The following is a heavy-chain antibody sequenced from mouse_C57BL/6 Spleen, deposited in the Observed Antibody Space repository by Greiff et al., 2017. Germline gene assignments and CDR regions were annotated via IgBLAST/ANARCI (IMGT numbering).Heavy chain of an antibody. D-gene: IGHD2-4*01. Sequence: ESGPGLVKPSQSLSITCSVTGYSITSGYYWNWIRQFPGNKLEWMGYISYDGSNNYNPSLKNRISITRDTSKNQFFLKLNSVTTEDTATYYCARTYDYDLYWYFDVWGTGTTVTVSS. CDR3: ARTYDYDLYWYFDV. V-gene: IGHV3-6*01. CDR1: GYSITSGYY. J-gene: IGHJ1*03. CDR2: ISYDGSN.